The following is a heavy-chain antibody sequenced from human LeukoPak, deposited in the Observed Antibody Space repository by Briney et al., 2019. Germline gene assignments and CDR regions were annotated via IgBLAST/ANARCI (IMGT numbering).Heavy chain of an antibody. CDR2: INHSGST. CDR3: ARTGRYDILTGYYDY. J-gene: IGHJ4*02. D-gene: IGHD3-9*01. Sequence: KPSETLSLTCAVYGGSFSGYYWSWIRQPPGKGLEWIGEINHSGSTNYNPSLKSRVTISVDTSKNQFSLKLSSVTAADTAVYYCARTGRYDILTGYYDYWGQGTLVTVSS. CDR1: GGSFSGYY. V-gene: IGHV4-34*01.